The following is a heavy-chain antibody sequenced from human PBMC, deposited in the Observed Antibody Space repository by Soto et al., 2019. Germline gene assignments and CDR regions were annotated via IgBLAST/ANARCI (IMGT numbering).Heavy chain of an antibody. Sequence: GESLKISCKGSGYSFTSYWIGWVRQMPGKGLEWMGIIYPGDSDTRYSPSFQGQVTISADKSIGTAYLQWSSLKASDTAMYYCARSLKQQLVPNYYYYGMDVWGQGTTVTVSS. J-gene: IGHJ6*02. CDR1: GYSFTSYW. V-gene: IGHV5-51*01. CDR2: IYPGDSDT. D-gene: IGHD6-13*01. CDR3: ARSLKQQLVPNYYYYGMDV.